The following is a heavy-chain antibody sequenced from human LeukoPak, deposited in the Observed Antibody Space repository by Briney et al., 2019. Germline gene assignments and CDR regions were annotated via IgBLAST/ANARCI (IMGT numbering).Heavy chain of an antibody. V-gene: IGHV4-39*07. D-gene: IGHD2-2*01. CDR3: AGEGYCSSTSCVIDY. J-gene: IGHJ4*02. Sequence: SETLSLTCTVSGGSISSSSYYWGWIRQPPGKGLEWIGSIYYSGSTYYNPSLKSRVTISVDTSRNQFSLKLSSVTAADTAVYYCAGEGYCSSTSCVIDYWGQGTLVTVSS. CDR1: GGSISSSSYY. CDR2: IYYSGST.